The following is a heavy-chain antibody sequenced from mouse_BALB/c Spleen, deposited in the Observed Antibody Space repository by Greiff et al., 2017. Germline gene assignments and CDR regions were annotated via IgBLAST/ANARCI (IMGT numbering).Heavy chain of an antibody. J-gene: IGHJ1*01. CDR1: GFTFSSYT. Sequence: EVQLVESGGGLVKPGGSLKLSCAASGFTFSSYTMSWVRQTPEKRLEWVAYISNGGGSTYYPDTVKGRFTISRDNAKNTLYLQMSSLKSEDTAMYYCARTITTVVEYFDVWGAGTTVTVSS. CDR3: ARTITTVVEYFDV. D-gene: IGHD1-1*01. V-gene: IGHV5-12-2*01. CDR2: ISNGGGST.